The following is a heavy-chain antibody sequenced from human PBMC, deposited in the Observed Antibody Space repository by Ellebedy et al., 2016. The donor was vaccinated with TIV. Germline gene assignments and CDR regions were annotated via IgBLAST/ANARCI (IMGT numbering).Heavy chain of an antibody. V-gene: IGHV3-30*04. Sequence: PGGSLRLSCAASGFTFNNHAIHWVRQAPGKGLEWVAVISFDGRNKYYADSVKGRFTISRDNSKDTVYLQMHSLRPEDTAVYYCARDWASWGSSPYWYFDLWGRGTLVTVSS. CDR1: GFTFNNHA. J-gene: IGHJ2*01. CDR2: ISFDGRNK. CDR3: ARDWASWGSSPYWYFDL. D-gene: IGHD6-6*01.